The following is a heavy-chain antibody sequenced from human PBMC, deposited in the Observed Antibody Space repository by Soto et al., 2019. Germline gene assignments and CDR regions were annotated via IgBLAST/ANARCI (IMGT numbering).Heavy chain of an antibody. J-gene: IGHJ4*02. V-gene: IGHV4-34*01. D-gene: IGHD6-13*01. Sequence: PSEALSPTWGFSCASFGCYFWTLIRHPRGKGLEWIGDNNGGGSNHYNSSLRSRITISVDTTKTQISLKMTSVAAAAAADYYCARGVGYTYCPSVYWGQGTLVTVSS. CDR1: CASFGCYF. CDR2: NNGGGSN. CDR3: ARGVGYTYCPSVY.